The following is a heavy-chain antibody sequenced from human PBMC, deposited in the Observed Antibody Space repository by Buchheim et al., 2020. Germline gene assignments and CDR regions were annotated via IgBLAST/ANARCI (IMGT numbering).Heavy chain of an antibody. J-gene: IGHJ4*02. V-gene: IGHV3-33*01. CDR3: ARDLNWGFDY. CDR1: GFTFSSHA. Sequence: QVRLVESGGGVVQPGRSLRLSCAASGFTFSSHAMHWVRQAPGKGLEWVAYIWYDGSNEHYGDSVKGRVTISRDNSKNTVSLQMNSLRVEDTAVYYCARDLNWGFDYWGQGTL. D-gene: IGHD3-16*01. CDR2: IWYDGSNE.